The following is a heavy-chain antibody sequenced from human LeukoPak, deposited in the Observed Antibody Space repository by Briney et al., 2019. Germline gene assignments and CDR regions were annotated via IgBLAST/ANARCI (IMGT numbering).Heavy chain of an antibody. D-gene: IGHD6-19*01. J-gene: IGHJ4*02. CDR2: IYYGGST. CDR3: ARSPGQWLLLGFDY. CDR1: GGSITSISYY. V-gene: IGHV4-39*01. Sequence: PSETLPLTCTVSGGSITSISYYWDWIRQPPGKGLEWIGSIYYGGSTYYNPSLRSRVTISVDTSKNQFSLKLSSVTAADTAVYHCARSPGQWLLLGFDYWGQGTLVTVSS.